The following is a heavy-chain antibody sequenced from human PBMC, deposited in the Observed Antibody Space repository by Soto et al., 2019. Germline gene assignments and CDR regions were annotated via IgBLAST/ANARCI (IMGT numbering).Heavy chain of an antibody. J-gene: IGHJ4*02. CDR2: IYYSGSP. V-gene: IGHV4-31*03. Sequence: QVQLQESGPGLVKPSQTLSLTCTVSGGSISSAGYYWSWIRQHPAKGLEWIGYIYYSGSPYYNPSLKSRVTISVDTSKNQFSLKLSSVTAADTAVYYCARTPGIAAALDYWGQGTLVTVSS. CDR3: ARTPGIAAALDY. CDR1: GGSISSAGYY. D-gene: IGHD6-13*01.